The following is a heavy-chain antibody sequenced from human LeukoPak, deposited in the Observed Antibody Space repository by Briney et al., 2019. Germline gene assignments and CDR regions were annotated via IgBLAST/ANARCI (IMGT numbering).Heavy chain of an antibody. CDR3: ARSNGGYNPLGYYYYMDV. CDR2: IYHSGST. CDR1: GGSISSGGYY. J-gene: IGHJ6*03. Sequence: PSETLSLTCTVSGGSISSGGYYWSWIRQPPGKGLEWIGYIYHSGSTYYNPSLKSRVTISVDRSKNQFSLKLSSVTAADTAVYYCARSNGGYNPLGYYYYMDVWGKGTTVTVSS. D-gene: IGHD5-24*01. V-gene: IGHV4-30-2*01.